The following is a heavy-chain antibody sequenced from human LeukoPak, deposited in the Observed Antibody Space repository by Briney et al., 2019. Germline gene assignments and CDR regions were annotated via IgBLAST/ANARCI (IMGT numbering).Heavy chain of an antibody. CDR2: IERDGSKK. D-gene: IGHD6-13*01. CDR1: GFTFSGFW. V-gene: IGHV3-7*01. CDR3: ATAPAAADSC. Sequence: GSLRLSCAASGFTFSGFWMTWVRQAPGKGLEWVANIERDGSKKTYVDSVKGRFTISRDNAKNSLYLQMSSLRAEDTAVYYCATAPAAADSCWGQGTLVAVSS. J-gene: IGHJ4*02.